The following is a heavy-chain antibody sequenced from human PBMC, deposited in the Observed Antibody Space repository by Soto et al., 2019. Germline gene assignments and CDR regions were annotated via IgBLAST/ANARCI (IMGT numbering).Heavy chain of an antibody. D-gene: IGHD2-2*02. CDR1: GGSISSYY. Sequence: PSETLSLTCTVCGGSISSYYWSWIRQPPGKGLEWIGYIYYSGSTNYNPSLKSRVTISVDTSKNQFSLKLSSVTAADTAVYYCARGEYCSSTSCYKHWGQGTLVTVSS. CDR2: IYYSGST. CDR3: ARGEYCSSTSCYKH. V-gene: IGHV4-59*08. J-gene: IGHJ1*01.